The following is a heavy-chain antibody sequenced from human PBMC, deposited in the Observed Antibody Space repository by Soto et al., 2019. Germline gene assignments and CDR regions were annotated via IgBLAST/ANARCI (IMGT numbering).Heavy chain of an antibody. CDR1: GYTFTGHY. Sequence: ASVNVSCKASGYTFTGHYMHWVRQAPGQGLEWMGWINPNSVGTNYAQKFQGRVTMTRDTSISTAYMELSRLRSDDTAVYYCAREPMVRAPHVFDIWGQGTMVTVAS. CDR3: AREPMVRAPHVFDI. V-gene: IGHV1-2*02. J-gene: IGHJ3*02. D-gene: IGHD3-10*01. CDR2: INPNSVGT.